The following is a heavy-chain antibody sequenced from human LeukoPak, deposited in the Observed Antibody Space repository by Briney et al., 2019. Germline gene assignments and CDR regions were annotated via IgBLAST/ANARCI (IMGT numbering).Heavy chain of an antibody. CDR3: AKHLWRDLLWFGEGYYFGY. D-gene: IGHD3-10*01. CDR2: ISGDGGST. V-gene: IGHV3-23*01. CDR1: GFIFSNYA. J-gene: IGHJ4*02. Sequence: HAGGSLRLSCAASGFIFSNYAMSWVRQAPGKGLECVSVISGDGGSTYYADSVKGRFTISRDNSKNTLYLQVNSLRAEDTAVYYCAKHLWRDLLWFGEGYYFGYWGQGTLVTVSS.